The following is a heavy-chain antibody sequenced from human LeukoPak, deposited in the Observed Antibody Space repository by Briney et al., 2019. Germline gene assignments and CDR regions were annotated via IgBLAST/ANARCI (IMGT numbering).Heavy chain of an antibody. CDR2: IYYSGST. CDR1: GGSISSYY. J-gene: IGHJ3*02. Sequence: SETLSLTCTVSGGSISSYYWSWIRQPPGKGLEWIGYIYYSGSTNYNPSLKSRVTISVDTSKNQFSLKLSSVTAADTAVYYCARVPGSGAFDIWGQGTMVTVSS. V-gene: IGHV4-59*01. CDR3: ARVPGSGAFDI.